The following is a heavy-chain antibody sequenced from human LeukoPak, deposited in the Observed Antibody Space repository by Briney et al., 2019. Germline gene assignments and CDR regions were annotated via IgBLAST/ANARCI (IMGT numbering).Heavy chain of an antibody. V-gene: IGHV1-69*13. CDR3: ARSMVRGVPSNQNWFHP. Sequence: ASVKVSCKASGGTFSSYAISWVRQAPGQGLEWMGGIIPIFGTANYAQKFQGRVTITADESTSTAYMELSSLRSEDTAVYYCARSMVRGVPSNQNWFHPWGKGNTVTVFS. CDR2: IIPIFGTA. CDR1: GGTFSSYA. J-gene: IGHJ6*04. D-gene: IGHD3-10*01.